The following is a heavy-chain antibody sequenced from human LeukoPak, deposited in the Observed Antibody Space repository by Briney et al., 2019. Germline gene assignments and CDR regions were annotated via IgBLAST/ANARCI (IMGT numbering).Heavy chain of an antibody. CDR2: IIPIFGTA. CDR3: ARDLGIAAARPEW. D-gene: IGHD6-13*01. V-gene: IGHV1-69*05. CDR1: GGTFSSYA. Sequence: SVKVSCKASGGTFSSYAISWVRQAPGQGLEWMGRIIPIFGTANYAQKFQGRVTITTDESTSTAYMELSSLRSEDTAVYYCARDLGIAAARPEWWGQGTLVTVPS. J-gene: IGHJ4*02.